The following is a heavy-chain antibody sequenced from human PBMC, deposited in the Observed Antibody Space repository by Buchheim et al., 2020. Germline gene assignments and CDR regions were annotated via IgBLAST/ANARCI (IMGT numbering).Heavy chain of an antibody. CDR3: ARDRSTSPARTWSSTES. CDR2: VLHSGST. J-gene: IGHJ5*02. D-gene: IGHD2-2*01. Sequence: QVQLQESGPGLVKPSETLSLTCAVSGGSISSYNWWNWVRQPPGEGLEWIGEVLHSGSTNYNPSLKSRVTISVDTSKNQFSLKLTSVTAADTAVYYCARDRSTSPARTWSSTESWGQGTL. CDR1: GGSISSYNW. V-gene: IGHV4-4*02.